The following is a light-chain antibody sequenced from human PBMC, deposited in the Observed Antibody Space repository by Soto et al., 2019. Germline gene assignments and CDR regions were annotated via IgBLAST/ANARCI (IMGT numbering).Light chain of an antibody. CDR2: DAS. Sequence: DIQMTQSPSTLSASVGDRVTITCRASQSVSNWLARYQQKPGKAPELLIYDASNLQSGVPSRFSGSGHGTDCTLVISSVQPDDSATYYCQQYNTYRYTFGEGTKLEIK. J-gene: IGKJ2*01. CDR1: QSVSNW. CDR3: QQYNTYRYT. V-gene: IGKV1-5*01.